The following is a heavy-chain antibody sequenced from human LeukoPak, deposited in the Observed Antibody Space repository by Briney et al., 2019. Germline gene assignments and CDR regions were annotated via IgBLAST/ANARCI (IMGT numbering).Heavy chain of an antibody. CDR3: ASLYYYGSGSYMVDP. Sequence: GASVKVSCKASGYTFTSYGISWVRQAPGQGLECMGWISAYNGNTNYAQKLQGRVTMTTDTSTSTAYMELRSLRSDDTAVYYCASLYYYGSGSYMVDPWGQGTLVTVSS. J-gene: IGHJ5*02. CDR2: ISAYNGNT. CDR1: GYTFTSYG. D-gene: IGHD3-10*01. V-gene: IGHV1-18*01.